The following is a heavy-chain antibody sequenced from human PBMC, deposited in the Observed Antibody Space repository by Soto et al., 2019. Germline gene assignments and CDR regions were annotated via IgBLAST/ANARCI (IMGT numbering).Heavy chain of an antibody. V-gene: IGHV3-11*01. D-gene: IGHD3-3*01. CDR1: GLTFSDYY. CDR3: ATTSRNPSYDFWSGYNDY. CDR2: ISSSGSTI. Sequence: PGGSLRLCCAACGLTFSDYYMSWIRQAPGKGLEWVSYISSSGSTIYYADSVKGRFTISRDNAKNSLYLQMNSLRAEDTAVYYCATTSRNPSYDFWSGYNDYWGQGTLVTVSS. J-gene: IGHJ4*02.